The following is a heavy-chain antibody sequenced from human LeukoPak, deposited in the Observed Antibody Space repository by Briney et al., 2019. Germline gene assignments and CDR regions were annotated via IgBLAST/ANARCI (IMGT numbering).Heavy chain of an antibody. CDR1: GGSISSSSYY. D-gene: IGHD3-10*01. CDR2: IYYSGST. V-gene: IGHV4-39*07. Sequence: SETLSLTCTVSGGSISSSSYYWGWIRQPPGKGLEWIGSIYYSGSTYYNPSLKSRVTISVDTSKNQFSLKLSSVTAADTAVYYCARVGYGSTKQYFDYWGQGTLVTVSS. J-gene: IGHJ4*02. CDR3: ARVGYGSTKQYFDY.